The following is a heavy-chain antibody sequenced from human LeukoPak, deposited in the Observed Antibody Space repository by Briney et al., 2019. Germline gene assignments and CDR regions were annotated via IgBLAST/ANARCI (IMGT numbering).Heavy chain of an antibody. CDR3: ATHEQQLAKYGGYYYYYGMDV. CDR2: ISGSGGST. CDR1: GFTFSSYA. J-gene: IGHJ6*02. V-gene: IGHV3-23*01. Sequence: HPGGSLRLSCAASGFTFSSYAMSWVRQAPGKGLEWVSAISGSGGSTYYADSVKGRFTISRDNSKNTLYLQMNSLSAEDTAVYYCATHEQQLAKYGGYYYYYGMDVWGQGTTVTVSS. D-gene: IGHD6-13*01.